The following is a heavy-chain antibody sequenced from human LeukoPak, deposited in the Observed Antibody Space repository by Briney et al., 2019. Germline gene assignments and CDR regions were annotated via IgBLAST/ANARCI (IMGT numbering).Heavy chain of an antibody. J-gene: IGHJ3*02. V-gene: IGHV1-46*01. CDR3: ARDDYDSSGYRTDAFDI. CDR2: INPSGGST. CDR1: GYTFTSYY. Sequence: GASVKVSCKASGYTFTSYYMHWVRQAPGQGLEWMGIINPSGGSTSYAQKFQGRVTMTRDTSTSTVYMELSSLRSEDTAVYYCARDDYDSSGYRTDAFDIWGQGTTVTVSS. D-gene: IGHD3-22*01.